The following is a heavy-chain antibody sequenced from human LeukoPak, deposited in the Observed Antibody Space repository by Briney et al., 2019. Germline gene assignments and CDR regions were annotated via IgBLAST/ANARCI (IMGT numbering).Heavy chain of an antibody. CDR3: ARGRAVAANYYFDY. V-gene: IGHV3-48*01. CDR1: GFTFSNYN. CDR2: ISSSRSTI. D-gene: IGHD6-19*01. Sequence: GGSLRLSCAASGFTFSNYNMNWVRQAPGKGLEWVSYISSSRSTIYYADSVKGRFTISRDNAKNSLYLQMNSLRAEDTAVYYCARGRAVAANYYFDYWGQGTLVTVSS. J-gene: IGHJ4*02.